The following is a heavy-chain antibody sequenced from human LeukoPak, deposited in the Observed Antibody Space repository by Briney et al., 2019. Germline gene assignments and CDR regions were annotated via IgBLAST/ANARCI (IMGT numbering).Heavy chain of an antibody. D-gene: IGHD3-22*01. Sequence: GGSLRLSCAASGFTFSNYWMTWVRQAPGKGLEWVANIKQDGSEKYYVDSVKGRFTISRDNAKNSLYLQMNSLRAEDTAVYYCAREVPRTMIVVVTDTDAFDIWGQGTMVTVSS. CDR3: AREVPRTMIVVVTDTDAFDI. CDR2: IKQDGSEK. J-gene: IGHJ3*02. V-gene: IGHV3-7*03. CDR1: GFTFSNYW.